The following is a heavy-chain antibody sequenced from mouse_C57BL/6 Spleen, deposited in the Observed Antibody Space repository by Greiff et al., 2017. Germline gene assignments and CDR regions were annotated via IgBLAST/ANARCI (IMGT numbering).Heavy chain of an antibody. CDR1: GYAFSSSW. Sequence: QVQLQQSGPELVKPGASVKISCKASGYAFSSSWMNWVKQRPGKGLEWIGRIYPGDGDTNYNGKFKGKATLTADKSSSTAYMQLSSLTSEDSAVYFCATYYGNPGGFAYWGQGTLVTVSA. CDR2: IYPGDGDT. J-gene: IGHJ3*01. V-gene: IGHV1-82*01. D-gene: IGHD2-10*01. CDR3: ATYYGNPGGFAY.